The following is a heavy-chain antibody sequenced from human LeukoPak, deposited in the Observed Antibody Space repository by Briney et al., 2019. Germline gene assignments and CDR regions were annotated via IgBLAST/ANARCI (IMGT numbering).Heavy chain of an antibody. J-gene: IGHJ5*02. Sequence: PSETLSLTCTVSGYSISSGYYWGWIRQPPGKGLEWIGSIYHSGSTYYNPSLKSRVTISVDTSKNQFSLKLSSVTAADTAVYYCARVPIAAAGRDWFDPWGQGTLVTVSS. V-gene: IGHV4-38-2*02. CDR2: IYHSGST. CDR3: ARVPIAAAGRDWFDP. D-gene: IGHD6-13*01. CDR1: GYSISSGYY.